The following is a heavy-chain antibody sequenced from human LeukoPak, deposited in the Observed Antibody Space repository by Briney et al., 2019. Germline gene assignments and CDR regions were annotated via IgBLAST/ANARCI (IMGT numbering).Heavy chain of an antibody. V-gene: IGHV4-34*01. CDR1: GGSFSGYY. D-gene: IGHD6-13*01. CDR2: INHSGST. Sequence: SETLSLTCAVYGGSFSGYYWSWIRQPPGKGLEWIGEINHSGSTNYNPSLKSRVTISVDTSKNQFSLKLSSVTAADTAVYYCAARAQQSPFDYWGQGTLVTVSS. CDR3: AARAQQSPFDY. J-gene: IGHJ4*02.